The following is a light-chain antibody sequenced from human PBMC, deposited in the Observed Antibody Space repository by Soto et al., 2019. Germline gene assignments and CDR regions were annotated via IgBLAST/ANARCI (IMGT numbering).Light chain of an antibody. CDR3: SSYAGSNIL. CDR1: SSDVGGYNY. V-gene: IGLV2-8*02. CDR2: EVD. Sequence: QSVLTQPPSASRSPGQSVTISCTGTSSDVGGYNYVSWYQQHPGKAPKLMIYEVDKRPSGVPDRFSGSKSGNTASLTVSGLQADDEADYYCSSYAGSNILFGGGTKLTVL. J-gene: IGLJ2*01.